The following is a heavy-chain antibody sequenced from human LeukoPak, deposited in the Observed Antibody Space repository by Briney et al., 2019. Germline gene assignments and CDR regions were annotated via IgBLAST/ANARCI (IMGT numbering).Heavy chain of an antibody. Sequence: PSETLSLTCTVSGGSISSYYWSWIRQPPGKGLEWIGYIYYSGSTNYNPSLKSRVTISVDMSKNQFSLKLSAVTVADTAVYYCARLYSSSWYHFDYWGQGTLVTVSS. CDR1: GGSISSYY. D-gene: IGHD6-13*01. V-gene: IGHV4-59*08. CDR3: ARLYSSSWYHFDY. J-gene: IGHJ4*02. CDR2: IYYSGST.